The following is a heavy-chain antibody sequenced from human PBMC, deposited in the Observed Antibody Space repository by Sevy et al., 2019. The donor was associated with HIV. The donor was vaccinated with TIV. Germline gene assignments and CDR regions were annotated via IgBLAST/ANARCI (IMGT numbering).Heavy chain of an antibody. Sequence: GGSLRLSCAAFAFTFSSYAMHWVRQAPGKGLEWVAVISYDGNDKDYADSVKGRFTISRDNSKNTLYLQMNSLRIEDTAVYYCARAQGVLLWFGEFPLWGPGTLVTVSS. V-gene: IGHV3-30*04. CDR2: ISYDGNDK. J-gene: IGHJ4*02. CDR1: AFTFSSYA. D-gene: IGHD3-10*01. CDR3: ARAQGVLLWFGEFPL.